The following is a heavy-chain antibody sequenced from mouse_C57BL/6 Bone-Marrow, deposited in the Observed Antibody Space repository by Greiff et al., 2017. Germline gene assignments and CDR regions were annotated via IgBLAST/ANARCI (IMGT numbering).Heavy chain of an antibody. V-gene: IGHV1-50*01. D-gene: IGHD3-2*02. CDR1: GYTFTSYW. Sequence: QVQLQQPGAELVKPGASVKLSCKASGYTFTSYWMQWVKQRPGQGLEWIGEIDPSDSYTNYNQKFKGKATLTVDTSSSTAYMQPSSLTSEDSAVYYCARSTGYVDYFDYWGQGTTLTVSS. CDR2: IDPSDSYT. J-gene: IGHJ2*01. CDR3: ARSTGYVDYFDY.